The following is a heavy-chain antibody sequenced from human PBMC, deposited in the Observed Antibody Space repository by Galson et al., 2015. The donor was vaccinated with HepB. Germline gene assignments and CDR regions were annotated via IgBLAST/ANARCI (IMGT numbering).Heavy chain of an antibody. Sequence: SVKVSCKASGYMFMTYGITWVRQAPGQGLEWMGWISPYNGNTNYAQNLQGRVTMTTDTSTSTAYMELRSLRSDDTAVYYCAREGWGDIVGVPADLYMAVWGKGTTVIVSS. CDR2: ISPYNGNT. CDR1: GYMFMTYG. V-gene: IGHV1-18*01. J-gene: IGHJ6*03. CDR3: AREGWGDIVGVPADLYMAV. D-gene: IGHD2-2*01.